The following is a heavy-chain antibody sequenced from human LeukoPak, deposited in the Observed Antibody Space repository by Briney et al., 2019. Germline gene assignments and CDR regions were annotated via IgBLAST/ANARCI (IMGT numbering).Heavy chain of an antibody. CDR1: GGSITNYY. V-gene: IGHV4-4*07. CDR3: AREGSATARPFVSNDR. Sequence: SETLSLTCTVSGGSITNYYWSWIRQPAGKGLEWIGRIHTSGNTDYNPSLKSRVTMSLDTSKNQFSLKLNSMTAADTAVYYCAREGSATARPFVSNDRWGQGTLVTVSS. D-gene: IGHD6-6*01. CDR2: IHTSGNT. J-gene: IGHJ5*02.